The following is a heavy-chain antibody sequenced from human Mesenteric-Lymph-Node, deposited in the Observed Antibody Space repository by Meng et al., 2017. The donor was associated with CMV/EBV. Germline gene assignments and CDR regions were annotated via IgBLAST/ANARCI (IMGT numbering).Heavy chain of an antibody. CDR3: ARVSDCSSTSCYHEDAFDI. CDR2: IGTAGDT. Sequence: GGSLRLSCAASGFTFSSYDMHWVRQATGKGLEWVSAIGTAGDTYYPGSVKGRFTISRENAKNSLYLQMNSLRAGDTAVYYCARVSDCSSTSCYHEDAFDIWGQGTMVTVSS. J-gene: IGHJ3*02. V-gene: IGHV3-13*01. CDR1: GFTFSSYD. D-gene: IGHD2-2*01.